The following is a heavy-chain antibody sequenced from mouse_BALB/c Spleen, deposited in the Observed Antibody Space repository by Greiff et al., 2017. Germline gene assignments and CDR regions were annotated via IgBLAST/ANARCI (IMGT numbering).Heavy chain of an antibody. CDR1: GFAFSSYD. CDR2: ISSGGGST. J-gene: IGHJ3*01. Sequence: EVKLMESGGGLVKPGGSLKLSCAASGFAFSSYDMSWVRQTPEKRLEWVAYISSGGGSTYYPDTVKGRFTISRDNAKNTLYLQMSSLKSEDTAMYYCARPPGKGFLFAYWGQGTLVTVSA. CDR3: ARPPGKGFLFAY. V-gene: IGHV5-12-1*01. D-gene: IGHD2-1*01.